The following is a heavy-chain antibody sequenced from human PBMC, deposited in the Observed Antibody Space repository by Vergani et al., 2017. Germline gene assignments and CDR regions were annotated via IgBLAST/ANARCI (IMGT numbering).Heavy chain of an antibody. CDR1: GFPFDNYA. CDR2: IRWNSGSI. Sequence: EVQLLESGGGLVHPGGSLRPSCAASGFPFDNYAMHWSRQPQGKGLEWVPGIRWNSGSIGNAASVKGRFTISRDNAKTSLYLQMNSLRAEDTALYYCARRAVMDRYSSGWYYFDYWGQGTLVTVSS. V-gene: IGHV3-9*01. CDR3: ARRAVMDRYSSGWYYFDY. D-gene: IGHD6-19*01. J-gene: IGHJ4*02.